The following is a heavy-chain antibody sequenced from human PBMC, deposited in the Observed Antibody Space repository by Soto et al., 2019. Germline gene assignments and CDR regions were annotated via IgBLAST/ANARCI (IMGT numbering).Heavy chain of an antibody. CDR3: AHSRPHIVVVTATNPFDY. CDR2: IYWNDDK. CDR1: GFSLSTSGVG. J-gene: IGHJ4*02. D-gene: IGHD2-21*02. Sequence: SGPTLVKPTQTLTLTCTFSGFSLSTSGVGVGWIRQPPGKALEWLALIYWNDDKRYSPSLKSRLTITKDTSKNQVVLTMTNMDPVDTATYYCAHSRPHIVVVTATNPFDYWGQGTLVTVSS. V-gene: IGHV2-5*01.